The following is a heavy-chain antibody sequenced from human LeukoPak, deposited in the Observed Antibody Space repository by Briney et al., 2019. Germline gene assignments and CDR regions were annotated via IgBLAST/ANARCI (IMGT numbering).Heavy chain of an antibody. J-gene: IGHJ4*02. CDR3: ATKYGDYRY. D-gene: IGHD4-17*01. CDR2: IDSSGTKT. V-gene: IGHV3-23*05. CDR1: GFTFSSYT. Sequence: GGSLRLSCAASGFTFSSYTMSWVRQAPGKGLAWVSGIDSSGTKTTYADSVKGRFTISRDNPRNTLYLQMNSLRAEDTAVYYCATKYGDYRYWGQGTLVTVSS.